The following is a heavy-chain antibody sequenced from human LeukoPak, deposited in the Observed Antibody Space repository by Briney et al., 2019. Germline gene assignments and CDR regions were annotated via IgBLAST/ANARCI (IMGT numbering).Heavy chain of an antibody. CDR3: ARAWQWDFDI. V-gene: IGHV3-7*04. CDR2: IKQDGSEK. J-gene: IGHJ3*02. D-gene: IGHD1-26*01. Sequence: GGSLRLSCAASGFTFSTSWMSWVRQTPGKGLEWVASIKQDGSEKYYVDSVRGRFTISRDNAKNSLSLQMNSLRAEDTAVYYCARAWQWDFDIWGQGTMVTVSS. CDR1: GFTFSTSW.